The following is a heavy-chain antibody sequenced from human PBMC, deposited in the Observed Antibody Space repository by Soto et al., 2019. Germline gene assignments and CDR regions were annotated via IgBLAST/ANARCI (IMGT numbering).Heavy chain of an antibody. CDR1: GYTFTSYY. J-gene: IGHJ4*02. D-gene: IGHD5-12*01. Sequence: ASVKVSCKASGYTFTSYYMHWVRQAPGQGLEWKGIINPSGGSTTYAQKYKGRVTMTRDTSTSTVYIEKGSLRSVDTSVYFCARGGVVEMATIEYYFAFWGQGTLVTVSS. V-gene: IGHV1-46*01. CDR3: ARGGVVEMATIEYYFAF. CDR2: INPSGGST.